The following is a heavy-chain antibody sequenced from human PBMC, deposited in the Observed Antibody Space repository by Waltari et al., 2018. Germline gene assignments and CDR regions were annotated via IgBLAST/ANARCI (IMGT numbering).Heavy chain of an antibody. CDR2: IYSGGST. Sequence: EVQLVESGGGLIQPGGSLRLSCAASGFTVSSNYMSWVRQAPGKGLEWVSVIYSGGSTYYADSVKGLFTISRDNSKNTLYLQMNSLRAEDTAVYYCARDPSGDYFDYWGQGTLVTVSS. D-gene: IGHD3-10*01. V-gene: IGHV3-53*01. J-gene: IGHJ4*02. CDR1: GFTVSSNY. CDR3: ARDPSGDYFDY.